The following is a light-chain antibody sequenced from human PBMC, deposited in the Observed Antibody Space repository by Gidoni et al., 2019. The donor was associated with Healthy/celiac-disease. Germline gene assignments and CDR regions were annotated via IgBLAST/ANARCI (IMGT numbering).Light chain of an antibody. CDR1: QDISNY. V-gene: IGKV1-33*01. CDR3: QQYDNLLLT. J-gene: IGKJ4*01. CDR2: DAS. Sequence: DMQKTQSPSSLSASVGDRVTITCHASQDISNYLNWYQQKPGKAPKLLIYDASNLETGVPSRFSGSGSGTDFTFTISSLQPEDIATYYCQQYDNLLLTFGGGTKVEIK.